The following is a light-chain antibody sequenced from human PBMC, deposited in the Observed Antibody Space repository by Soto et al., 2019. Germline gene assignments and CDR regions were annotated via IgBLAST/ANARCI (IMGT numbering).Light chain of an antibody. CDR2: DVS. Sequence: QSVRIQPASTSGSPGQSITISCTGTGSDVRGNKYVSWYQHYPGKAPKLMISDVSNRPSGVSDRFSGSKSGDTASLTISWLQAEDESDYYCSAFTGTTYAFGTGTMVTVL. V-gene: IGLV2-14*03. J-gene: IGLJ1*01. CDR3: SAFTGTTYA. CDR1: GSDVRGNKY.